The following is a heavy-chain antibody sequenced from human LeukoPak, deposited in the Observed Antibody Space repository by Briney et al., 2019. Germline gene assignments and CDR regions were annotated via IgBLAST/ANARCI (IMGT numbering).Heavy chain of an antibody. CDR3: ARGSYEGFDY. CDR2: IYHSGST. D-gene: IGHD1-26*01. Sequence: SETLSLTCAVSGGSISSGGYSWSWIRQPPGKGLEWIGYIYHSGSTYYNPSLKSRVTISVDRSKNQFSLKLSSVTAADTAVYYCARGSYEGFDYWGQGTLVTVSS. J-gene: IGHJ4*02. V-gene: IGHV4-30-2*01. CDR1: GGSISSGGYS.